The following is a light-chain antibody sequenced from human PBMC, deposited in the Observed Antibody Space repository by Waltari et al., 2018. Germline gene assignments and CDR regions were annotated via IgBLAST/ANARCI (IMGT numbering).Light chain of an antibody. Sequence: DIQITQSPSTLSASVGDRVTITCRASQSVSDWFAWYQEKPGQAPRLLLYKSSLLEEGVPSRFSGSGSGTEFALTISSLQPEDFATEYGRQNATDAEFTFGPGTKVDI. CDR2: KSS. V-gene: IGKV1-5*03. CDR1: QSVSDW. CDR3: RQNATDAEFT. J-gene: IGKJ3*01.